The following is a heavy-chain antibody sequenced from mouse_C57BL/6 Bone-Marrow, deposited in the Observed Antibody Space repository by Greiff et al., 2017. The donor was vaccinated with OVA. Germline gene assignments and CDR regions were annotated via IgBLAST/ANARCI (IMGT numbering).Heavy chain of an antibody. V-gene: IGHV1-81*01. CDR2: IYPRSGNT. J-gene: IGHJ3*01. Sequence: QVQLKQSGAELARPGASVKLSCKASGYTFTSYGISWVKQRTGQGLEWIGEIYPRSGNTYYNEKFKGKATLTADKSSSTAYMELRSLTSEDSAVYFCARGYDGYYTFAYWGQGTLVTVSA. CDR1: GYTFTSYG. D-gene: IGHD2-3*01. CDR3: ARGYDGYYTFAY.